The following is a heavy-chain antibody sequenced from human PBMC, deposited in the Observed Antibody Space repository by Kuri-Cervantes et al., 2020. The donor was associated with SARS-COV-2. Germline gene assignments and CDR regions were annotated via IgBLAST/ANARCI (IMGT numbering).Heavy chain of an antibody. J-gene: IGHJ5*02. CDR3: AKGLHIVVVVAATSWFDP. D-gene: IGHD2-15*01. CDR1: GGSISSYY. Sequence: GSLRLSCTVSGGSISSYYWSWIRQPAGKGLEWIGRIYTSGSTNYNPSLKSRVTISVDTSKNQFSLKLSSVTAADTAVYYCAKGLHIVVVVAATSWFDPWGQGTLVTVSS. CDR2: IYTSGST. V-gene: IGHV4-4*07.